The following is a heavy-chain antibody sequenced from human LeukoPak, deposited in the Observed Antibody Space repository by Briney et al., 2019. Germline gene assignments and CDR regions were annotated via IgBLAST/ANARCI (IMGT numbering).Heavy chain of an antibody. J-gene: IGHJ4*02. D-gene: IGHD2-2*01. V-gene: IGHV3-53*01. CDR1: GSTVSTYY. Sequence: GGSLRLSCAASGSTVSTYYMTWVRQAPGKGLECVSVIYSGGSTYYADSVKGRFTVSRDNSKNTLYLQMNSLRAEDTGMYYCARGLGYCTSTTCLLPFDYWGQGTLITVSS. CDR3: ARGLGYCTSTTCLLPFDY. CDR2: IYSGGST.